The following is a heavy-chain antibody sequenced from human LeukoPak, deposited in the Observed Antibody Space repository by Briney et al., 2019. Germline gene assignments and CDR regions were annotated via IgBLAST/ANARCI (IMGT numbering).Heavy chain of an antibody. CDR1: GCSFSGYY. CDR3: ARGRYSYGFDY. V-gene: IGHV4-34*01. CDR2: INHSGST. D-gene: IGHD5-18*01. J-gene: IGHJ4*02. Sequence: SETLSLTCAVYGCSFSGYYWSWIRQPPGKGLEWIGEINHSGSTNYNPSLKSRVTISVDTSKNQFSLKLSSVTAADTAVYYCARGRYSYGFDYWGQGTLVTVSS.